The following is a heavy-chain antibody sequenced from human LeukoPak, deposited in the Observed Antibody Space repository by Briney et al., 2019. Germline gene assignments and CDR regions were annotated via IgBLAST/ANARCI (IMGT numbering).Heavy chain of an antibody. Sequence: SQTLSLTCTVSGGSISSGSYYWSWIRQPAGKGLEWIGRIYTSGSTNYNPSLKSRVTISVDTSKNQFSLKLSSVTAADTAVYYCARATKRVVGLDYWGQGTLVTVSS. J-gene: IGHJ4*02. CDR1: GGSISSGSYY. D-gene: IGHD2-15*01. V-gene: IGHV4-61*02. CDR2: IYTSGST. CDR3: ARATKRVVGLDY.